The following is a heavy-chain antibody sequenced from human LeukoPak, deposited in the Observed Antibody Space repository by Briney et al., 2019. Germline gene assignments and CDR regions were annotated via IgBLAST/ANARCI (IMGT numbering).Heavy chain of an antibody. CDR2: INHSGST. V-gene: IGHV4-34*01. Sequence: SETLSLTCAVYGGSFSGYYWSWIRQPPGKGLEWIGEINHSGSTNYNPSLKSRVTLSIDTSKNQFSLKLTAVTAADTALYYCARAEINDYSRYWGQGIPVIVSS. CDR1: GGSFSGYY. D-gene: IGHD4-11*01. J-gene: IGHJ4*02. CDR3: ARAEINDYSRY.